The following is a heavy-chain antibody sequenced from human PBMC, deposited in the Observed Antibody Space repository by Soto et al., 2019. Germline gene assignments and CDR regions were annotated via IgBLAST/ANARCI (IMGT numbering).Heavy chain of an antibody. Sequence: GGSVKVPCKASGDTCRYFSISCLLQSPLQGREWMGEIMTSFGTGNYAQNFQGRVTITVDKSTSSAYMELASLRSGDTAIYYCARRAHDSSAFHYRNYFDYWGQGTLVTVSS. D-gene: IGHD3-22*01. J-gene: IGHJ4*02. CDR2: IMTSFGTG. CDR1: GDTCRYFS. CDR3: ARRAHDSSAFHYRNYFDY. V-gene: IGHV1-69*06.